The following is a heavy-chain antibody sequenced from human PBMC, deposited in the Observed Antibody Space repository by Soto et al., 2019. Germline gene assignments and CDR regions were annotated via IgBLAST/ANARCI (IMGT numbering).Heavy chain of an antibody. V-gene: IGHV1-69*12. CDR2: IIPKFGTA. Sequence: QVRLEQSGGEVKKPGSSVKVSCRVSGGIFSDYAVSWVRQAPGQGLQWVGGIIPKFGTAKYARKFEDRVTLTADELTSTVYMETNNLRSEDTALYYCARDKLSSLVVETPHLFDSWGQGTLLTVSS. CDR3: ARDKLSSLVVETPHLFDS. J-gene: IGHJ5*01. D-gene: IGHD2-21*01. CDR1: GGIFSDYA.